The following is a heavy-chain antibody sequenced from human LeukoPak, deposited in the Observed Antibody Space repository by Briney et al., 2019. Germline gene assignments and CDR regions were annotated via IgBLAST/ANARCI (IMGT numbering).Heavy chain of an antibody. V-gene: IGHV3-74*01. Sequence: GGSLRLSCAASGFTFSSYWMHWVRQAPGKGLVWVSRINSDESSTSYADSVKGRLTISRDNAKNTLYLQMNSLRAEDTAVYYCATRLPIVGAVGDAFDIWGQGAMVTVSS. CDR1: GFTFSSYW. CDR3: ATRLPIVGAVGDAFDI. J-gene: IGHJ3*02. D-gene: IGHD1-26*01. CDR2: INSDESST.